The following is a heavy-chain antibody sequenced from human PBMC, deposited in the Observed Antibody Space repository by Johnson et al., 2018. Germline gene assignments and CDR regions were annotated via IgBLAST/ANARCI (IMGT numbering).Heavy chain of an antibody. CDR3: AREYPYYYYMDV. Sequence: QVQLQESGPGLVKPSETLSLTCTVSGGSISSSYWSWIRQPPGKGLEWIGYIYYSGSTNYNPSLKSRVTISVDTSKNQFSLKLSSVTAADTAVYYCAREYPYYYYMDVWGKGTTVTVSS. V-gene: IGHV4-59*01. CDR2: IYYSGST. J-gene: IGHJ6*03. CDR1: GGSISSSY.